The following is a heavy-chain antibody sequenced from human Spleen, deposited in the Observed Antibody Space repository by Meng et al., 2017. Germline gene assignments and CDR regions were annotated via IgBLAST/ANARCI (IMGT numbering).Heavy chain of an antibody. Sequence: ASVKVSCKASGYTFTSYDINWVRQATGQGLEWMGWINPNRGGINYAQKFQGRVTMARDTSISTVYMELSSLRSDDSAVYYCARDQNYPYGMDVWGQGTTVTVSS. V-gene: IGHV1-2*02. CDR1: GYTFTSYD. J-gene: IGHJ6*02. D-gene: IGHD5-24*01. CDR2: INPNRGGI. CDR3: ARDQNYPYGMDV.